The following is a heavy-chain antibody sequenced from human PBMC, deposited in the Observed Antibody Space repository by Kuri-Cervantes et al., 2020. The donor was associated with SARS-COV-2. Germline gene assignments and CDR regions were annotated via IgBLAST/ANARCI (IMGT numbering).Heavy chain of an antibody. CDR3: ARDGRPVAGPGVDY. CDR2: IYYSGST. V-gene: IGHV4-39*02. D-gene: IGHD6-19*01. J-gene: IGHJ4*02. CDR1: GGSISSSSYY. Sequence: SETLSLTCTVSGGSISSSSYYWGWIRQPPGKGLEWIGSIYYSGSTYYNPSLKSRVTISVDTSKNQFSLKLSSVTAADTAVYYCARDGRPVAGPGVDYWGQGTLVTVSS.